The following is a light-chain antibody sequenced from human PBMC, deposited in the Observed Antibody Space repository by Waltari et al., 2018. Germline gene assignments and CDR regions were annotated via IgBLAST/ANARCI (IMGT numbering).Light chain of an antibody. J-gene: IGKJ2*01. Sequence: DIVLTPSPDFQSVIPKEKATITCRASQSIGSNLHWYQQKPDQSPRLLIRYASQSFSGVPSRFSGSGSGTDFTLTINSLEAEDAATYYCHQSSSSPYTFGQGTKLETK. CDR3: HQSSSSPYT. CDR1: QSIGSN. CDR2: YAS. V-gene: IGKV6-21*01.